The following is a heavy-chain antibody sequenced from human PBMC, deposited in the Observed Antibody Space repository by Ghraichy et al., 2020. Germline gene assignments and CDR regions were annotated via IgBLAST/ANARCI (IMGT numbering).Heavy chain of an antibody. V-gene: IGHV4-34*01. J-gene: IGHJ6*02. CDR3: ASCSSSRIYYGMDV. CDR2: INHSGST. D-gene: IGHD6-13*01. Sequence: SQTLSLTCAVYGGSFSGYYWSWIRQPPGKGLEWIGEINHSGSTNYNPSLKSRVTISVDTSKNQFSLKLSSVTAADTAVYYCASCSSSRIYYGMDVWGQGTTVTVSS. CDR1: GGSFSGYY.